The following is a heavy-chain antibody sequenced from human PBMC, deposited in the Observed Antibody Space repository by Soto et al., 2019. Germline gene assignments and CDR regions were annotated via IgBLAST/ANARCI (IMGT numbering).Heavy chain of an antibody. CDR1: GGTFSSYA. J-gene: IGHJ4*02. D-gene: IGHD6-13*01. Sequence: GASVKVSCKASGGTFSSYAISSGRQAPGQGLEWMGGIIPIFGTANYAQKFQGRVTMTRHTSISTAYMELSRLRSDATAVYYCARDHKAAAVDYWGQGSLVTVSS. V-gene: IGHV1-69*05. CDR3: ARDHKAAAVDY. CDR2: IIPIFGTA.